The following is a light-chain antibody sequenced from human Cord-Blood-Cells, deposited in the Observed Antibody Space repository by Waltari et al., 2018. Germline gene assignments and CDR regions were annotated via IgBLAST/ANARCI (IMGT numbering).Light chain of an antibody. Sequence: EIVLTQSAGTLSLYPGERANLSCRASQSVSSSYLAWYQQKPGQAPRLLIYGASSRATGIPDRFSGSGSGTDFTLTISRLEPEDFAVYYCQQYGSSMYTFGHGTKLEIK. CDR3: QQYGSSMYT. J-gene: IGKJ2*01. V-gene: IGKV3-20*01. CDR2: GAS. CDR1: QSVSSSY.